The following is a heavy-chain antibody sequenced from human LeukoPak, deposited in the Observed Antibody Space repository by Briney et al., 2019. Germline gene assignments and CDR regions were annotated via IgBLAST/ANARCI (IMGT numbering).Heavy chain of an antibody. CDR2: IHTNGNT. D-gene: IGHD6-19*01. V-gene: IGHV4-61*02. CDR1: GASISSGSYY. CDR3: ARFAQNLAVAGNPFDY. J-gene: IGHJ4*02. Sequence: SQTLSLTCSVSGASISSGSYYWSWIRQTAGKELEWIGRIHTNGNTNSNPSLKSRVTISVDTSKNQLSLKVTSVTAADTAVYYCARFAQNLAVAGNPFDYWGQGILVTVSS.